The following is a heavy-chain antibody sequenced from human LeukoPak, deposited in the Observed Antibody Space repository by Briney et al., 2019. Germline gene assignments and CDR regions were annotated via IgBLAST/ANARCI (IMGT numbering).Heavy chain of an antibody. Sequence: GSSVKVSCKASGGTFSSYAISWVRQAPGQELEWMGGIIPIFGTANYAQKFQGRVTITADKSTSTAYMELSSLRSEDTAVYYCARDRIAAAGTIDYWGQGTLVTVSS. D-gene: IGHD6-13*01. J-gene: IGHJ4*02. CDR1: GGTFSSYA. V-gene: IGHV1-69*06. CDR3: ARDRIAAAGTIDY. CDR2: IIPIFGTA.